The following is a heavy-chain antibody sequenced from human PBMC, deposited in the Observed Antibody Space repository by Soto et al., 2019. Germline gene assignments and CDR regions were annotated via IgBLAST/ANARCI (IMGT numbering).Heavy chain of an antibody. CDR1: GFTFSNSA. V-gene: IGHV3-23*01. D-gene: IGHD1-1*01. CDR2: LSGSGGST. J-gene: IGHJ6*03. CDR3: AKAATTEIWRYYMDV. Sequence: EVQLLESGGGLLQPGGSLRLSCAASGFTFSNSAMSCVRQAPGKGLEWVSTLSGSGGSTYYAESVKGLFTISRDNSKNTMYLQMNSLRAEATAVYYCAKAATTEIWRYYMDVWGKGTTVTVSS.